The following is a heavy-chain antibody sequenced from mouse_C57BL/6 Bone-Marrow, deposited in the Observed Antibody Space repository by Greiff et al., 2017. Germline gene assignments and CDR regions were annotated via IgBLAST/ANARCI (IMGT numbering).Heavy chain of an antibody. CDR3: ARRSSTDFDY. D-gene: IGHD1-1*01. Sequence: QVQLQQSGAELARPGASVQMSCKASGYTFTSYTMHWVKQRPGQGLEWIGYINPSSGYTKYNQKFKDKATLTADKSSSPAYMQLSSLTYEDSAVYYCARRSSTDFDYWGQGTTLTVSS. J-gene: IGHJ2*01. CDR2: INPSSGYT. V-gene: IGHV1-4*01. CDR1: GYTFTSYT.